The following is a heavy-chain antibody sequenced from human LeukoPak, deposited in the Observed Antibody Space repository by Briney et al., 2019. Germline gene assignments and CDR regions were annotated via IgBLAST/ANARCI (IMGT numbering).Heavy chain of an antibody. D-gene: IGHD3-22*01. CDR3: ARGTYYYDSSSYSAGAFDI. CDR1: GFTFSDHF. Sequence: ESGGGLVKPGGSLRLSCAASGFTFSDHFMSWIRQAPGKGLEWVSYISGTGSTIYYAASLKGRFTISRDNTNNSLYLQMNSLRAEDTAVYYCARGTYYYDSSSYSAGAFDIWGQGTMVTVSS. CDR2: ISGTGSTI. V-gene: IGHV3-11*04. J-gene: IGHJ3*02.